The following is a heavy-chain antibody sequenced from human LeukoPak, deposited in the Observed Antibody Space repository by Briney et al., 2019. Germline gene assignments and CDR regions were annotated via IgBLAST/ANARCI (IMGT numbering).Heavy chain of an antibody. Sequence: SETLSLNCAVSGYSISSGYYWGWIRQPPGKGLQWIGSLYHSGTSYYNPSLKSRATISVDTSKNHFSLRLRSVTAADTAVYYCARGLNNRKSGRRFDVFEIWGQGTMVTVSS. J-gene: IGHJ3*02. CDR3: ARGLNNRKSGRRFDVFEI. D-gene: IGHD3-3*01. CDR1: GYSISSGYY. CDR2: LYHSGTS. V-gene: IGHV4-38-2*01.